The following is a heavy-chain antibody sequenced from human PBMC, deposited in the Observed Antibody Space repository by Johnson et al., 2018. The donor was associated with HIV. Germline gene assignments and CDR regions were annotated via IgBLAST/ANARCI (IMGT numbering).Heavy chain of an antibody. V-gene: IGHV3-53*01. D-gene: IGHD3-22*01. CDR1: GFTLGSFG. CDR3: TTYPNYYDNAFDI. CDR2: IYSGGRT. Sequence: VQLVESGGGVVQPGRSLRLSCVASGFTLGSFGMHWFRQAPGEGLEWVSVIYSGGRTYYADSVKGRFNISRDNSKNTLYLQMNSLRAEDTAVYYCTTYPNYYDNAFDIWGQGTMVTVSS. J-gene: IGHJ3*02.